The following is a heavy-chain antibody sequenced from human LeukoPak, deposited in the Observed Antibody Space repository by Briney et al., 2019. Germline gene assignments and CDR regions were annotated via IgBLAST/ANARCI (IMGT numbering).Heavy chain of an antibody. CDR3: AKLISTSAPPFSDF. CDR2: ISISGENT. J-gene: IGHJ4*02. Sequence: GGSLRLSCAASGFTFSSYAMSWVRQAPGKGLEWVSAISISGENTYYADSVKGRFNISRDTSRNTLYLQMHSLRAEDTAVYYCAKLISTSAPPFSDFLGQGTLVTVSS. D-gene: IGHD3-3*02. V-gene: IGHV3-23*01. CDR1: GFTFSSYA.